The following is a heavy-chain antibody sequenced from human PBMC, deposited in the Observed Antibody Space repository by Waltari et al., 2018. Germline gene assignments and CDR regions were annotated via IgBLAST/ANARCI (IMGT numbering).Heavy chain of an antibody. CDR1: GSAFTDDY. Sequence: QVQLVQSWAEVKTPGAPVKVSCTAYGSAFTDDYLHWVRQAPAQGLEWMGRVITNSGDTNYAQKFQGRVTLTRDTSTSTGYMQLSGLRSDDTALYYCARDPAGDGFYYFDYWGQGSLVTVSS. CDR2: VITNSGDT. V-gene: IGHV1-2*06. CDR3: ARDPAGDGFYYFDY. J-gene: IGHJ4*02. D-gene: IGHD2-2*01.